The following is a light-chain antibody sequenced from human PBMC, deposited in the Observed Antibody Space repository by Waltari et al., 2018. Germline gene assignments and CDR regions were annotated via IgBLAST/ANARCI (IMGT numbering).Light chain of an antibody. CDR1: QSISNNY. Sequence: EIVLTQSPGTLSLSPGERVTLSCRASQSISNNYLAWYQAKPGQAPRLLISAVSHRATGIPDRFSGGGSGTDFTLTISRLEPEDFAVYYCQQFGGSPKYTFGQGTKLEIK. CDR3: QQFGGSPKYT. J-gene: IGKJ2*01. CDR2: AVS. V-gene: IGKV3-20*01.